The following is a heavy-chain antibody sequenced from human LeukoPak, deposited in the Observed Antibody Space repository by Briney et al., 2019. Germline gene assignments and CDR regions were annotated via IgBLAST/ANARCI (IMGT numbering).Heavy chain of an antibody. J-gene: IGHJ4*02. CDR2: IIPIFGTP. CDR3: ARADYYGSGSIYGGFDY. D-gene: IGHD3-10*01. Sequence: ASVKVSCKASGGTFSSYAISWVRQAPGQGLEWMGGIIPIFGTPNYAQKFQGRVKITAEESTSTAYMELSSLRSEDTAVYYCARADYYGSGSIYGGFDYWGQGTLVTVSS. V-gene: IGHV1-69*13. CDR1: GGTFSSYA.